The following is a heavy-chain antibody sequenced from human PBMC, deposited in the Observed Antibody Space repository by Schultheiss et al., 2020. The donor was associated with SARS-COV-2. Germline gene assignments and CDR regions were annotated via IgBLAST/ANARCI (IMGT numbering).Heavy chain of an antibody. CDR1: GGSVSDGSYY. V-gene: IGHV4-61*01. D-gene: IGHD6-13*01. CDR2: IYYTGST. CDR3: ARGVGGAAAETVDY. Sequence: SETLSLTCTVSGGSVSDGSYYWTWIRQSPGKGLEWIGYIYYTGSTNYNPSLESRVSMSVDTSKNQFSLKLSSVTAADTAVYYCARGVGGAAAETVDYWGQGTLVTVSS. J-gene: IGHJ4*02.